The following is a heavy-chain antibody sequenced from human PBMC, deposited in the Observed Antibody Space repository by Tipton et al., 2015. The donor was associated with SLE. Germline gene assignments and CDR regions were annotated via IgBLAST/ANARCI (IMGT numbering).Heavy chain of an antibody. CDR2: IYYTGST. Sequence: TLSLTCSVSGGSVNSNTYYWSWIRQSPGKGLEWIGHIYYTGSTDYSPSLTSRVTMSLDASKNQFSLKLNSVTAADTATYYCTRSNRGVITTPDCWGQGPLVTVSS. CDR3: TRSNRGVITTPDC. V-gene: IGHV4-61*01. D-gene: IGHD3-10*01. CDR1: GGSVNSNTYY. J-gene: IGHJ4*02.